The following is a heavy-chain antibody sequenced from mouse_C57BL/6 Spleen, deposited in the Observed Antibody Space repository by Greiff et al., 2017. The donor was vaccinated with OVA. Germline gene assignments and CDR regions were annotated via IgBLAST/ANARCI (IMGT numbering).Heavy chain of an antibody. Sequence: EVQLQQSGPELVKPGASVKISCKASGYTFTDYYMNWVKQSHGKSLEWIGDINPNNGGTSYNQKFKGKATLTVDKSSSTAYMELRSLTSEDSAVYYGARAYDGYYFLYFDYWGQGTTLTVSS. V-gene: IGHV1-26*01. D-gene: IGHD2-3*01. J-gene: IGHJ2*01. CDR2: INPNNGGT. CDR3: ARAYDGYYFLYFDY. CDR1: GYTFTDYY.